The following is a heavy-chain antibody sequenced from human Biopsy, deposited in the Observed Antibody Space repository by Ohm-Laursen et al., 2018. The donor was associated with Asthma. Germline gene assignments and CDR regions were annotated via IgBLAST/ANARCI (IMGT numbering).Heavy chain of an antibody. V-gene: IGHV1-3*01. D-gene: IGHD1-26*01. CDR1: GYTFTSNA. CDR3: AREVGATRYDP. CDR2: LNPVNGNT. Sequence: GASVKVSCKTSGYTFTSNAIHWMRQAPGQSLEWMAWLNPVNGNTKYSQQFQGRVTITRDTSASTAYMELSSLTSEDTAVFYCAREVGATRYDPWGQGTLVTVSS. J-gene: IGHJ5*02.